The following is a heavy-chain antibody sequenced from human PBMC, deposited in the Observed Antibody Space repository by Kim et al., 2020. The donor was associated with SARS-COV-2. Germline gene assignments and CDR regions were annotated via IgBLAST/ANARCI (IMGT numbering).Heavy chain of an antibody. D-gene: IGHD3-10*01. V-gene: IGHV3-9*01. J-gene: IGHJ4*02. CDR2: ISWNSGSI. CDR1: GFTFDDYA. Sequence: GGSLRLSCAASGFTFDDYAMHWVRQAPGKGLEWVSGISWNSGSIGYADSVKGRFTISRDNAKNSLYLQMNSLRAEDTALYYCAKDIGITMVRGGSRYFYYWGQGTLVTVSS. CDR3: AKDIGITMVRGGSRYFYY.